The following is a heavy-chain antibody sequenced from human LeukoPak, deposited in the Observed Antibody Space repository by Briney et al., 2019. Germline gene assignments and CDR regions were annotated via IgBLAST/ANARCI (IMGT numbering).Heavy chain of an antibody. CDR3: ATVYWHTIAAAGTFWFDP. D-gene: IGHD6-13*01. V-gene: IGHV1-69*06. Sequence: ASVKVSCKASGGTFSSYAISWVRQAPGQGLEWMGGIIPIFGTANYAQKFQGRVTMTEDTPTDTAYMELSSLRSEDTAVYYCATVYWHTIAAAGTFWFDPWGQGTLVTVSS. J-gene: IGHJ5*02. CDR2: IIPIFGTA. CDR1: GGTFSSYA.